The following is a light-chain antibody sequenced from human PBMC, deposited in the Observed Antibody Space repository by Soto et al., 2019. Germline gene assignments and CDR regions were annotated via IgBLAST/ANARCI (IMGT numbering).Light chain of an antibody. CDR2: SNN. CDR1: SSNIGSNT. CDR3: ATWDDSRNGWV. J-gene: IGLJ3*02. Sequence: QSVLTQPPSASGTPEQRVTISCSGSSSNIGSNTVSWYQQFPGTAPKLLIYSNNQRPSGVPDRFSGSKSGTSASLAISGLQSEDEADYYCATWDDSRNGWVFGGGTKLTVL. V-gene: IGLV1-44*01.